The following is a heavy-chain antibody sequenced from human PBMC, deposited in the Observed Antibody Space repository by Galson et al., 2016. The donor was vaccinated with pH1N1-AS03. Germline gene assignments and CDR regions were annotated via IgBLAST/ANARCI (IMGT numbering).Heavy chain of an antibody. D-gene: IGHD2/OR15-2a*01. CDR3: ARDPRGPCSSANCATTYSFGMDV. CDR1: GYIFTGFY. V-gene: IGHV1-2*04. J-gene: IGHJ6*02. Sequence: SVKVSCKASGYIFTGFYVHWVRQAPGQGLEWMGWINPNNGVTNYAQKFQAWVTMTGDTSISTAYLELYGLKSDDTAVYYCARDPRGPCSSANCATTYSFGMDVWGQGTTVIVSS. CDR2: INPNNGVT.